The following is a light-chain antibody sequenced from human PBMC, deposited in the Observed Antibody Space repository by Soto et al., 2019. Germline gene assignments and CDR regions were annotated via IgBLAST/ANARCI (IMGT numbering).Light chain of an antibody. CDR3: QQYYSTPRT. CDR1: QSVLYSSNNKNY. J-gene: IGKJ1*01. V-gene: IGKV4-1*01. Sequence: DIVMTQSPDSLAVSLGERATINCKSSQSVLYSSNNKNYLAWYQQKPGQPPKLLIYWASTRESGVPDRFSGSGSGTDFTLTISSLQAEDVAVYYCQQYYSTPRTFGXGX. CDR2: WAS.